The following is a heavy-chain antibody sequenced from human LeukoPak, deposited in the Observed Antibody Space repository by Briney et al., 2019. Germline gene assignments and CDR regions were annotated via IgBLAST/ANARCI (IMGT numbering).Heavy chain of an antibody. V-gene: IGHV4-34*01. CDR2: INHSGST. CDR3: ARGGLQLRSRDLGSYFDY. CDR1: GGSFRGYH. D-gene: IGHD3-3*01. J-gene: IGHJ4*02. Sequence: SETLSLTCSIYGGSFRGYHWGLIRQPPGKGLELIGEINHSGSTDYNPSLKTLFTISVDTSKNQFSLKLVSVTAADTAVYYCARGGLQLRSRDLGSYFDYWGQGTLVTVSS.